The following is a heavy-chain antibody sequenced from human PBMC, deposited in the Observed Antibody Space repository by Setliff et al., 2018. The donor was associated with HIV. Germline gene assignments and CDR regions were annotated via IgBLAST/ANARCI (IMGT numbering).Heavy chain of an antibody. D-gene: IGHD3-16*01. CDR1: GFTFDDYG. CDR2: IYSDGRT. J-gene: IGHJ5*02. CDR3: AKGVKWLDP. V-gene: IGHV3-20*04. Sequence: AGGSLRLSCAASGFTFDDYGMTWVRQAPGKGLQWVSFIYSDGRTYYAESVKGRFTISRDDSKNTLYLQMHSLRVEDTAAYYCAKGVKWLDPWGQGIQVTVSS.